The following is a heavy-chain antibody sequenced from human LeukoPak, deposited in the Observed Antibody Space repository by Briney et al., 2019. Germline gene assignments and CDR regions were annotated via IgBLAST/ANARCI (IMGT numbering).Heavy chain of an antibody. D-gene: IGHD1-26*01. J-gene: IGHJ4*02. CDR1: GFTFSSYS. CDR3: AGSARDPAFDY. V-gene: IGHV3-48*01. CDR2: ISSSSSTI. Sequence: GGSLRLSCAASGFTFSSYSMNWVRQAPGKGLEWVSYISSSSSTIYYADSVKGRFTISRDNSKNTLYLQMNSLRAEDTAVYYCAGSARDPAFDYWGQGTLVTVSS.